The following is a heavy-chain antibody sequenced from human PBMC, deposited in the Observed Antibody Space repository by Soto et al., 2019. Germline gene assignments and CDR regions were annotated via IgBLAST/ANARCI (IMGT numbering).Heavy chain of an antibody. CDR1: GFSVNTGGVG. D-gene: IGHD4-17*01. CDR3: AHNVYGDYYFDY. CDR2: IYWDGER. J-gene: IGHJ4*01. Sequence: VSGPTLVNPTQTLTLTCTFSGFSVNTGGVGVGWIRQPPGKALEWLALIYWDGERRYSPSLKSWLTITKGTSGNQVVLTMTNLDPVDTATYYCAHNVYGDYYFDYWGHGALVTVSS. V-gene: IGHV2-5*02.